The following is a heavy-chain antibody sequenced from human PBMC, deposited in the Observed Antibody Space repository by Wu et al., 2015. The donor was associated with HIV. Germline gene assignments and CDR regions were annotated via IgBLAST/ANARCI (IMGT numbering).Heavy chain of an antibody. D-gene: IGHD3-22*01. Sequence: QVQLVQSGAEVKKPGSSVKVSCKASGGTFSRYAITWVRQAPGQGLEWMGRIIPLFGTANYAQKFQDRITLTADESTTTAYMELNSLRSDDTAVYYCARDRHYYDTSGYPFQFDPWGQGTLVTVSS. V-gene: IGHV1-69*13. J-gene: IGHJ5*02. CDR1: GGTFSRYA. CDR3: ARDRHYYDTSGYPFQFDP. CDR2: IIPLFGTA.